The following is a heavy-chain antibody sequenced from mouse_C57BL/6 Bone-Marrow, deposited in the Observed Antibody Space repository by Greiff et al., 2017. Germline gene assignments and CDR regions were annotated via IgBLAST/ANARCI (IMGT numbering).Heavy chain of an antibody. CDR1: GYTFTSYG. CDR2: IYPRSGNT. CDR3: ARHYDYAWFAY. Sequence: VQLKESGAELARPGASVKLSCKASGYTFTSYGISWVKQRTGQGLEWIGEIYPRSGNTYYNEKFKGKATLTADKSSSTAYMELRSLTSEDSAVYFCARHYDYAWFAYWGQGTLVTVSA. V-gene: IGHV1-81*01. D-gene: IGHD2-4*01. J-gene: IGHJ3*01.